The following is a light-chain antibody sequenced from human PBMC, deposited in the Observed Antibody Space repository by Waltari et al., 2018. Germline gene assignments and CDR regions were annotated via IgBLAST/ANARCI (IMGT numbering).Light chain of an antibody. CDR1: SSHIGAGYD. Sequence: QSVLTQPPPVSGATGQRVPIPCTGSSSHIGAGYDVHWYQQLPGTAPKLLIYGNSNRPSGVPDRFSGSKSGTSASLAITGLQAEDEADYYCQSYDSSLSVVFGGGTKLTVL. CDR2: GNS. V-gene: IGLV1-40*01. J-gene: IGLJ2*01. CDR3: QSYDSSLSVV.